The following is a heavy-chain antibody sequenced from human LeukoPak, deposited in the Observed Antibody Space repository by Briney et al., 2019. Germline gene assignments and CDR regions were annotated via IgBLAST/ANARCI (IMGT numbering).Heavy chain of an antibody. Sequence: SGPTLVKPTQTLTLTCTLSGFSLSTRGVGVGWIRQPPGKALEWLALIYWDDDKRFSPSLKSRLTITKDTSKNQVVLTMTNMDPVDTGTYYCVHSDRYYYDTSGYYEIRFDSWGQGTLVTVSS. J-gene: IGHJ5*01. V-gene: IGHV2-5*02. CDR1: GFSLSTRGVG. CDR2: IYWDDDK. CDR3: VHSDRYYYDTSGYYEIRFDS. D-gene: IGHD3-22*01.